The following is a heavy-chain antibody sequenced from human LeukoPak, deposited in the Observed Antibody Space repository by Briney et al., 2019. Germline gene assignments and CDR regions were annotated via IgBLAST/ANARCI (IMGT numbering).Heavy chain of an antibody. Sequence: SETLSPTWTVAGASISSGGYCWSWTLHNRVKGLEWIGYIYYSGSTYYNSSLKSRVTRSVDTSKNQFSLKLSSVTAADTAVYYCARARSEYFDWLLYGKNWFDPWGQGTLVTVSS. J-gene: IGHJ5*02. D-gene: IGHD3-9*01. CDR3: ARARSEYFDWLLYGKNWFDP. CDR1: GASISSGGYC. CDR2: IYYSGST. V-gene: IGHV4-31*02.